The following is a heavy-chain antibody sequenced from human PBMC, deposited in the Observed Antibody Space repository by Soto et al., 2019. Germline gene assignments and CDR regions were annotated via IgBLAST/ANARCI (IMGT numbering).Heavy chain of an antibody. Sequence: PGGSLRLSCAASGFTFSSYSMNWVRQAPGKGLEWISGISGNGDNVDYADSVKGRLTVSRDNAKNSLFLQMNSLRPEDTALYYCAKDMKWGGMTTIHYFDSWGQGTQVTVSS. CDR3: AKDMKWGGMTTIHYFDS. CDR2: ISGNGDNV. J-gene: IGHJ4*02. D-gene: IGHD4-17*01. CDR1: GFTFSSYS. V-gene: IGHV3-9*01.